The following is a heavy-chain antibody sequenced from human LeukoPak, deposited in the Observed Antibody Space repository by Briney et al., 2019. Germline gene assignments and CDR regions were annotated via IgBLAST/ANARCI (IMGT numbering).Heavy chain of an antibody. D-gene: IGHD2-2*01. V-gene: IGHV4-39*01. CDR2: IYYSGST. CDR3: ARLGIPAAMLTYAEYFQH. CDR1: GGSISSSSYY. Sequence: SETLSLTCTVSGGSISSSSYYWGWIRQPPGKGLEWIGSIYYSGSTYYNPSLKGRVTISVDTSKNQFPLKLSSVTAADTAVYYCARLGIPAAMLTYAEYFQHWGQGTLVTVSS. J-gene: IGHJ1*01.